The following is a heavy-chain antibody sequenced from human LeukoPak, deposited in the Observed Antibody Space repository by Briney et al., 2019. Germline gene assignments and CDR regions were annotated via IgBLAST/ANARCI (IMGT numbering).Heavy chain of an antibody. CDR2: ISAYNGNT. J-gene: IGHJ4*02. Sequence: ASVKVSCKASGYTFTSYGISWVRQAPGQGLEWMGWISAYNGNTNYAQKLQGRVTMTTDTSTSTAYMELRSLRSDDTAVYYCARVVPAAITWRPFDYWGQGTLVTVSS. D-gene: IGHD2-2*02. CDR1: GYTFTSYG. V-gene: IGHV1-18*01. CDR3: ARVVPAAITWRPFDY.